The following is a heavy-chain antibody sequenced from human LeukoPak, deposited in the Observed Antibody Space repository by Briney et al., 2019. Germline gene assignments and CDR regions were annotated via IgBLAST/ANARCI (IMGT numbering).Heavy chain of an antibody. D-gene: IGHD2-8*01. J-gene: IGHJ4*02. CDR2: IKQDGSEK. Sequence: GGSLRLSCAASGFTFSSYWMSWVRQAPAKGLEWVANIKQDGSEKYYVDSVKGRFTISRDNAKNSLYLQMNSLRAADTAVYYCARSGVPGIVPDYWGQGTLVTVSS. CDR3: ARSGVPGIVPDY. CDR1: GFTFSSYW. V-gene: IGHV3-7*01.